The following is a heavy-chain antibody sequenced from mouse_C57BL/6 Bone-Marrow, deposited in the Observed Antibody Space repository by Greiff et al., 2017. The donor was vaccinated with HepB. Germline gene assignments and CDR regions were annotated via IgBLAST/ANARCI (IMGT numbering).Heavy chain of an antibody. V-gene: IGHV1-63*01. Sequence: QVQLQQSGAELVRPGTSVKMSCKASGYTFTNYWIGWAKQRPGHGLEWIGDIYPGGGYTNYNEKFKGKATLTADKSSSTAYMQFSSLTSEDSAIYYCARGAGTGAMDYWGQGTSVTVSS. CDR2: IYPGGGYT. CDR3: ARGAGTGAMDY. J-gene: IGHJ4*01. CDR1: GYTFTNYW. D-gene: IGHD4-1*01.